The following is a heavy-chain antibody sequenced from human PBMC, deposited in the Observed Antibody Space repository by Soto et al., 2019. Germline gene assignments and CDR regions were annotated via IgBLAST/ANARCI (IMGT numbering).Heavy chain of an antibody. D-gene: IGHD2-15*01. CDR2: IIPIFGTA. J-gene: IGHJ5*02. CDR1: GGTFSSYA. V-gene: IGHV1-69*13. Sequence: SVKVSCKASGGTFSSYAISWVRQAPGQGLEWMGGIIPIFGTANYAQKFQGRVTITADESTSTAYMELSSLRSEDTAVYYCARYCSGGSCYSDNWFDPWGQGTLVTVSS. CDR3: ARYCSGGSCYSDNWFDP.